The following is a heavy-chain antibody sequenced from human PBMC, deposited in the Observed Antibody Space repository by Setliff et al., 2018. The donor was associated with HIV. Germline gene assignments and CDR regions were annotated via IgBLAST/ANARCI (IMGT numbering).Heavy chain of an antibody. CDR1: GYSISSNNW. CDR3: ARHCGYTPGQTCLYYLDV. Sequence: SETLSLTCVVSGYSISSNNWWGWIRQPPGKGLEYIGYIYYTGSTYNNPSLKSRVTMSVDTSKNQFSLNLSSVTALDTAVYYCARHCGYTPGQTCLYYLDVWGKGTTVTVSS. V-gene: IGHV4-28*01. CDR2: IYYTGST. J-gene: IGHJ6*03. D-gene: IGHD5-18*01.